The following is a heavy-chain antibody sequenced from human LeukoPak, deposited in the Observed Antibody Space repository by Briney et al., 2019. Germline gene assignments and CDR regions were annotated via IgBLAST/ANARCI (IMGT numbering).Heavy chain of an antibody. CDR3: ARSSGLNWFDP. Sequence: ASVKVSCKASGYTLTSYGITWVRQAPGQGLEWMGWISANNVNTYYSQKLQGRVTMTTDTSTSTAYMELKSLRSDDTAVYYCARSSGLNWFDPWGQGTLVSVSS. V-gene: IGHV1-18*01. CDR2: ISANNVNT. CDR1: GYTLTSYG. D-gene: IGHD3-10*01. J-gene: IGHJ5*02.